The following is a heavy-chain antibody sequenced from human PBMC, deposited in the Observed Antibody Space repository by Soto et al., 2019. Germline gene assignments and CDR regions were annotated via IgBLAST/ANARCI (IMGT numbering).Heavy chain of an antibody. CDR1: GFTFSSYS. J-gene: IGHJ4*02. Sequence: EVQLVESGGGLVKPEGSLRLSCAASGFTFSSYSMNWVRQAPGKGLEWVSSISSSSSYIYYADSVKGRFTISRDNAKNSLYLQMNSLRAEDTAVYYCARGRGAAAGNYYFDYWGQGTLVTVSS. CDR2: ISSSSSYI. V-gene: IGHV3-21*01. CDR3: ARGRGAAAGNYYFDY. D-gene: IGHD6-13*01.